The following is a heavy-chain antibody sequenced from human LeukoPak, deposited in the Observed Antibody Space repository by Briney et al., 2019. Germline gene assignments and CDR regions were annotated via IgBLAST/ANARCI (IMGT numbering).Heavy chain of an antibody. CDR1: GFTFSTYG. V-gene: IGHV3-30*18. Sequence: GGSLRLSCVASGFTFSTYGVHWVRQAPGKGLEWVAAISHEGSDKYYADSVKGRFTISKDNSKKTLYLQMNSLRVEDTAVYYCAKVLFPLVVPAAIFDYWGQGILVTVSS. CDR3: AKVLFPLVVPAAIFDY. D-gene: IGHD2-2*02. CDR2: ISHEGSDK. J-gene: IGHJ4*02.